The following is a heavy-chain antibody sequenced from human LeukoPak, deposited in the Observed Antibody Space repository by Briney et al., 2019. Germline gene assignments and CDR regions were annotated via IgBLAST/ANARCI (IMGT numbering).Heavy chain of an antibody. CDR3: AKIPRRGGWYPEYFQH. CDR1: GFTFSSYV. CDR2: ISGSAGST. V-gene: IGHV3-23*01. Sequence: PGGSLRLSCAASGFTFSSYVMSWVRQAPGKGLEWVSSISGSAGSTYYADSVKGRFTISRDNSKNTLYLQMNSLRAEDTAVYYCAKIPRRGGWYPEYFQHWGQGTLVTVSS. D-gene: IGHD6-19*01. J-gene: IGHJ1*01.